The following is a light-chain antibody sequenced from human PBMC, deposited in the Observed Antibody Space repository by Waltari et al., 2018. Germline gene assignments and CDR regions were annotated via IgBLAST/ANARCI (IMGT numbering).Light chain of an antibody. CDR2: SAT. CDR1: QSIGRD. V-gene: IGKV3-15*01. CDR3: QHFNNWPPWA. Sequence: TPPCRASQSIGRDLAWYQQRPGQAPRLLIYSATVRATGVPARFSASGSGTEFTLTISSLQSEDVAVYYCQHFNNWPPWAFGQGTKVEIK. J-gene: IGKJ1*01.